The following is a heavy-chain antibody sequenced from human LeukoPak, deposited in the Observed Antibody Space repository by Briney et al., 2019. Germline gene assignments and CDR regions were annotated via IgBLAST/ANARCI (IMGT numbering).Heavy chain of an antibody. CDR2: IWYDGSNK. CDR1: RFTFSTYG. V-gene: IGHV3-33*01. CDR3: ARRYCSSTSCYPYGMDV. D-gene: IGHD2-2*01. Sequence: PGGSLRLSCAASRFTFSTYGIHWVRQAPGKGLEWVAVIWYDGSNKYYADSVKGRFTISRDNAKNTLYLQMNSLRAEDTAVYYCARRYCSSTSCYPYGMDVWGQGTTVTVSS. J-gene: IGHJ6*02.